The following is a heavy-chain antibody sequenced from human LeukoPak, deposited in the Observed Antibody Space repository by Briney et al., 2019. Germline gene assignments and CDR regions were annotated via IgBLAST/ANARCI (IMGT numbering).Heavy chain of an antibody. Sequence: GGSLRLSCAASGFTFSSYRMSWVRQAPGKGLEWVAKIKQDGSEKYYGDSVKGRFTISRDNAKNSLYLQMNSLRAEDTAVYYSARDPLTLYDYYMDVWGKGTTVTVSS. CDR1: GFTFSSYR. J-gene: IGHJ6*03. CDR3: ARDPLTLYDYYMDV. D-gene: IGHD3-9*01. V-gene: IGHV3-7*01. CDR2: IKQDGSEK.